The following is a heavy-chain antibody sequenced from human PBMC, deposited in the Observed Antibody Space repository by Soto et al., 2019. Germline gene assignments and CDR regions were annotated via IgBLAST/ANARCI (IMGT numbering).Heavy chain of an antibody. V-gene: IGHV1-18*01. Sequence: QVQLVQSGADVKKPGASVKVSCKASGYTFSDYGVSWVRQAPGQGLEWMGWISSKNGNTNFAQKFRGRVTMTTDPSTSTVYMELRSLRPDDTAVYYCAREPPETPPDYWAQGTLATVSS. CDR3: AREPPETPPDY. CDR1: GYTFSDYG. CDR2: ISSKNGNT. J-gene: IGHJ4*02.